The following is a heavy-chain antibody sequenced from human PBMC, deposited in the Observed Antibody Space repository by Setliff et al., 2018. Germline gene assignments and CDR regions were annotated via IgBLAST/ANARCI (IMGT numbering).Heavy chain of an antibody. D-gene: IGHD3-22*01. CDR1: GYTFSTYG. CDR3: ARTVYYDSSGYGV. CDR2: ISAYNGNT. J-gene: IGHJ4*02. V-gene: IGHV1-18*01. Sequence: GASVKVSCKASGYTFSTYGITWVRQAPGQGLEWMGWISAYNGNTNYAQKLQGRVTMTTGTSTSTAYMELRSLRSDDTAVYYCARTVYYDSSGYGVWGQGTQVTVSS.